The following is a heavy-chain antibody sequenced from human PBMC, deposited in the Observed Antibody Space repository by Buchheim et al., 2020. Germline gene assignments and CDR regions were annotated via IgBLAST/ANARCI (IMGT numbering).Heavy chain of an antibody. Sequence: EVQLVESGGGLVQPGGSLRLSCAASGFTFSSYEMNWVRQAPGKGLEWVSYISSSGSIIYYEQSVKGRFTISRANAKHYLSLQMTSLRAEDTAVYYCARDRSFGVVNNFDYWGQRTL. J-gene: IGHJ4*02. D-gene: IGHD3-3*01. CDR1: GFTFSSYE. CDR3: ARDRSFGVVNNFDY. V-gene: IGHV3-48*03. CDR2: ISSSGSII.